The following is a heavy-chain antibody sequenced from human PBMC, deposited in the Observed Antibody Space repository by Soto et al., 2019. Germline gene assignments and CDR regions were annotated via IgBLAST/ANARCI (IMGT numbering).Heavy chain of an antibody. CDR1: GFSFTGYY. CDR3: AKDLTRQLAYWLDP. CDR2: INAHSGGT. V-gene: IGHV1-2*02. J-gene: IGHJ5*02. Sequence: ASVKVSCKASGFSFTGYYIHWLRQAPGQGLEWMGWINAHSGGTEYAQKFQGRVTLTRDTAIATAYLTLTSLTSDDTALYYCAKDLTRQLAYWLDPWGQGTQVTVSS. D-gene: IGHD6-6*01.